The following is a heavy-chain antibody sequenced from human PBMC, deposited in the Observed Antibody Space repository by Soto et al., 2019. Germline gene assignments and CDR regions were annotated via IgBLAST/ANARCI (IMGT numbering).Heavy chain of an antibody. CDR2: ISANGDST. D-gene: IGHD3-10*01. J-gene: IGHJ4*02. CDR3: AKLLGVTKPFDY. V-gene: IGHV3-23*01. CDR1: GFTFSSCV. Sequence: EVQLLESGGGLVQPGGSLRLSCAASGFTFSSCVMTWVRQAPGKGLEWVSAISANGDSTYYADSVKGRFTISRDNSKNTRYLQLDRLRAEDTAIYYCAKLLGVTKPFDYWGQGTLVTVSS.